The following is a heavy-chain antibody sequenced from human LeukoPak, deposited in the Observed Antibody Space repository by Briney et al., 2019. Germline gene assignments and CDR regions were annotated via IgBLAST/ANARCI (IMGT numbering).Heavy chain of an antibody. D-gene: IGHD2-8*01. J-gene: IGHJ3*02. CDR1: GYTFTTYL. CDR3: AREVMAKRRAFDI. V-gene: IGHV1-46*01. CDR2: INPSGGST. Sequence: ASVKVSCKASGYTFTTYLMHWVRQAPGQGLEWMGIINPSGGSTRYAQKFQGTVTMTRDTSTNTVYMEVNSLKSEDTAVYYCAREVMAKRRAFDIWGQGTVVTVSS.